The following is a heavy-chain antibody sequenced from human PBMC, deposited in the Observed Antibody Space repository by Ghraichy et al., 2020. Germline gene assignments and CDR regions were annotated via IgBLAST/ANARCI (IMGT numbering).Heavy chain of an antibody. CDR2: ISSSGSNK. V-gene: IGHV3-48*03. J-gene: IGHJ4*02. D-gene: IGHD4-23*01. CDR1: GFTFSSYE. Sequence: GGSLRLSCVASGFTFSSYEMNWVRQAPGKGLEWVSYISSSGSNKYYADSVKGRFTISRDNAKNSLYLQMNSLRVEDTAVYYCARVFWYGGNPSGDYWGQGTLVTVSS. CDR3: ARVFWYGGNPSGDY.